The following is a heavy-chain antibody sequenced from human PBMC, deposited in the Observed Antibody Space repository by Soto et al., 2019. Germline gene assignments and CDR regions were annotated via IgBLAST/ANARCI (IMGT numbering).Heavy chain of an antibody. Sequence: SETLSLTCTVSGGSISSYYWSWIRQPPGKGLEWIGYIYYSGSTNYNPSLKSRVTISVDTSKNQFSLKLSSVTAADTAVYYCARDVRGYYYYGMDVWGQGTTVTVSS. V-gene: IGHV4-59*01. CDR3: ARDVRGYYYYGMDV. CDR2: IYYSGST. CDR1: GGSISSYY. J-gene: IGHJ6*02.